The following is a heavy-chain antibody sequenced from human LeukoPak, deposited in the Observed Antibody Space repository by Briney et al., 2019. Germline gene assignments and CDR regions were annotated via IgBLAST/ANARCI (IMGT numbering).Heavy chain of an antibody. CDR3: ARQSSGWSTDAFNI. D-gene: IGHD6-19*01. V-gene: IGHV5-51*01. CDR2: IYPGDSDT. CDR1: GYSFTSYW. J-gene: IGHJ3*02. Sequence: GESLKISCKGSGYSFTSYWIGWVRQMSGKGLEWMGIIYPGDSDTRYSPSFQGQVTVSADKSISTAYLQWSSLKVSDTAMYYCARQSSGWSTDAFNIWSQGTMVTVSS.